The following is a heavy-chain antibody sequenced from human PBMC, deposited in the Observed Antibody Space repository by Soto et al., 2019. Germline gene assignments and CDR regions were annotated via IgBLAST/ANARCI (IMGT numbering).Heavy chain of an antibody. J-gene: IGHJ4*02. CDR1: GGSISSGGYY. Sequence: SETLSLTCTVSGGSISSGGYYWSWIRQHPGKGLEWIGYIYYSGSTYYNPSLKSRVTISVDTSKNQFSLKLSSVTAADTAVYYCARSTPSLLWFGEFRYYFDYWGQGTLVTVSS. V-gene: IGHV4-31*03. CDR2: IYYSGST. D-gene: IGHD3-10*01. CDR3: ARSTPSLLWFGEFRYYFDY.